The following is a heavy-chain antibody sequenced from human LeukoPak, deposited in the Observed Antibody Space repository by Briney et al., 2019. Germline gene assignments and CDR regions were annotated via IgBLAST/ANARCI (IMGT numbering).Heavy chain of an antibody. CDR3: ARLYSSSSVSVGY. V-gene: IGHV1-2*02. CDR2: INPNSGGT. CDR1: GYTFTGYY. D-gene: IGHD6-6*01. J-gene: IGHJ4*02. Sequence: GASVKVSCKASGYTFTGYYMHWVRQAPGQGLEWMGWINPNSGGTNYAQKFQGRVTMTRDTSISTAYMELSRLRSDDTAVYYCARLYSSSSVSVGYWGQGTLVTVSS.